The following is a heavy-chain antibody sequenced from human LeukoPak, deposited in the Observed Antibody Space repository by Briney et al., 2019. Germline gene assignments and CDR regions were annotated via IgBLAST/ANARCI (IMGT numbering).Heavy chain of an antibody. CDR1: GGSISSSSYY. Sequence: KSSETLSLTCTVSGGSISSSSYYWGWIRQPPGKGLEWIGSIYYSGSTYYNPSLKSRVTISVDTSKNQFSLKLSSVTAADTAVYYCATYSSSFPFDYWGQGTLVTASS. D-gene: IGHD6-13*01. CDR3: ATYSSSFPFDY. J-gene: IGHJ4*02. CDR2: IYYSGST. V-gene: IGHV4-39*01.